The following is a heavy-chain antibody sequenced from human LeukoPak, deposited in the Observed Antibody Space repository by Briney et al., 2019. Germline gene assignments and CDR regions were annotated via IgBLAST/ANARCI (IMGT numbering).Heavy chain of an antibody. CDR1: GGSISSGDYY. J-gene: IGHJ5*02. V-gene: IGHV4-61*08. CDR3: ATSPRRALANWFDP. D-gene: IGHD3-3*02. CDR2: IYYSGST. Sequence: SQTLSLTCTVSGGSISSGDYYWSWIRQPPRKGLEWIGYIYYSGSTNYNPSLKSRLTISLDTSKNQFSLKLSSVTAADTAVYYCATSPRRALANWFDPWGQGTLVTVSS.